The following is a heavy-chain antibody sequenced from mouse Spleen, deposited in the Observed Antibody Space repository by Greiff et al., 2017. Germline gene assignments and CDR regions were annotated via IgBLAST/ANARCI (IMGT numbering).Heavy chain of an antibody. CDR2: IWSDGST. J-gene: IGHJ4*01. CDR1: GFSLTSYG. Sequence: QVQLKESGPGLVAPSQSLSITCTISGFSLTSYGVHWVRQPPGKGLEWLVVIWSDGSTTYNSALKSRLSISKDNSKSQVFLKMNSLQTDDTAMYYCARQIYYGNYVYAMDYWGQGTSVTVSS. D-gene: IGHD2-1*01. V-gene: IGHV2-6-1*01. CDR3: ARQIYYGNYVYAMDY.